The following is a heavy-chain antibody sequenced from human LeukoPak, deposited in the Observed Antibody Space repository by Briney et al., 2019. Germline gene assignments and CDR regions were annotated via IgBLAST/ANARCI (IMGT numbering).Heavy chain of an antibody. CDR3: TKGGTVGFDS. J-gene: IGHJ4*02. CDR1: GFSLSTYW. V-gene: IGHV3-74*01. CDR2: ISSDGSST. Sequence: GVSLRLSCAASGFSLSTYWMHWVRQAPGKGLVWVSRISSDGSSTNYADSVKGRFTISRDNAKNTVYLQMNSLRDEDTAVYYCTKGGTVGFDSWGQGTVVTVSS. D-gene: IGHD1-1*01.